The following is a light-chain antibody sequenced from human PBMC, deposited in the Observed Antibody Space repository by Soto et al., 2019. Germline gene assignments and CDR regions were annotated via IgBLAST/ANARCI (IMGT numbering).Light chain of an antibody. CDR2: GNN. J-gene: IGLJ2*01. V-gene: IGLV1-44*01. Sequence: QSVLTQPPSASGTPGQRVTISCSGSSSNIGTNTVNWYQQLPGTAPKLLIYGNNHRPSGVPDRFSGSKSGTSASLAISGLQSEDEADYHCAAWEDSLNGLVVFGGGTKVTVL. CDR3: AAWEDSLNGLVV. CDR1: SSNIGTNT.